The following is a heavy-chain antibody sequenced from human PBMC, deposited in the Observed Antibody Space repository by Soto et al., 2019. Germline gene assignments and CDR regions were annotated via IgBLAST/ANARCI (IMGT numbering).Heavy chain of an antibody. CDR3: ARGYCTNGVCSQRAFDI. V-gene: IGHV4-31*03. D-gene: IGHD2-8*01. CDR1: GGSISSGVYY. Sequence: LSLTCTVSGGSISSGVYYWSWIRQHPGKGLEWIGYIYYSGSTYYNPSLKSRVTISVDTSKNQFSLKLSSVTAADTAVYYCARGYCTNGVCSQRAFDIWGQGTMVTVSS. CDR2: IYYSGST. J-gene: IGHJ3*02.